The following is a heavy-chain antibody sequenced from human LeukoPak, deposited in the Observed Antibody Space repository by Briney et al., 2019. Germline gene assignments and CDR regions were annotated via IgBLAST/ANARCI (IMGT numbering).Heavy chain of an antibody. CDR1: GGSFSGYY. CDR3: ARGAPQDIVVVPAAPPFDY. D-gene: IGHD2-2*01. Sequence: SETLSLTCAVYGGSFSGYYWSWIRQPPGKGLEWIGEINHSGSTNYNPSLKSRVTISVDTSKNQFSLKLSSVTAADTAVYYCARGAPQDIVVVPAAPPFDYWGQGTLVTVSS. J-gene: IGHJ4*02. CDR2: INHSGST. V-gene: IGHV4-34*01.